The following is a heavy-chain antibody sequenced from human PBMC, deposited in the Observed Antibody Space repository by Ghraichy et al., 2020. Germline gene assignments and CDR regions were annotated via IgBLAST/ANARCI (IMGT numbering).Heavy chain of an antibody. V-gene: IGHV4-34*01. D-gene: IGHD3-22*01. CDR2: INHSGST. CDR1: GGSFSGYY. Sequence: SETLSLTCAVYGGSFSGYYWSWIRQPPGKGLEWIGEINHSGSTNYNPSLKSRVTISVDTSKNQFSLKLSSVTAADTAVYYCARGSYDSSGYYYDGFDPWGQGTLVTVSS. J-gene: IGHJ5*02. CDR3: ARGSYDSSGYYYDGFDP.